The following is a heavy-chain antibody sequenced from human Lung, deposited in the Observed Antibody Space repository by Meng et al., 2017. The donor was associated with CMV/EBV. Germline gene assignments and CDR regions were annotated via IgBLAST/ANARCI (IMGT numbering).Heavy chain of an antibody. Sequence: VERQESGPGLVKPSQTLSLTCPVSGGSISSGGFYWSWIRQHPGKGLGWIGYIYYSGSTYYNPSLRSRVAISIDTSKNQFSLKLTSVTAADTAVYFCARTNYGDYNWFDPWGQGTLVTVSS. CDR1: GGSISSGGFY. CDR2: IYYSGST. CDR3: ARTNYGDYNWFDP. J-gene: IGHJ5*02. D-gene: IGHD4-17*01. V-gene: IGHV4-31*03.